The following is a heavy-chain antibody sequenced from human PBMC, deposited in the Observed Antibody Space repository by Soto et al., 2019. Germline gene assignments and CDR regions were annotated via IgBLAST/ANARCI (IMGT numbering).Heavy chain of an antibody. V-gene: IGHV3-66*01. CDR1: GISVSSKF. J-gene: IGHJ4*02. CDR2: VYSGGST. D-gene: IGHD2-8*01. CDR3: AGRPGVLDPPDVFPLDY. Sequence: GGSLRLSCAASGISVSSKFMSWVRQAPGKGLEWVSFVYSGGSTYYADSVKGRFTISRDNFKNTVYLQMNSLRAEDTALYYCAGRPGVLDPPDVFPLDYWGQGTLVTVSS.